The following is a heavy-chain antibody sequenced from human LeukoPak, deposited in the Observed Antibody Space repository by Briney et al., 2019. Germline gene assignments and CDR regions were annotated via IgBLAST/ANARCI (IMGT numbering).Heavy chain of an antibody. CDR2: LYDRGTS. CDR1: TDSISLYY. D-gene: IGHD2-2*01. CDR3: AGRLRDHLRGSGCYPYLHY. V-gene: IGHV4-4*07. J-gene: IGHJ4*02. Sequence: SETLSLACSVSTDSISLYYWSWIRQPAGKGLEWIGRLYDRGTSIYNPSLRSRVTMSLDTSKKQLSLRLTSVTAADTAVYYCAGRLRDHLRGSGCYPYLHYWGQGTLVTVSS.